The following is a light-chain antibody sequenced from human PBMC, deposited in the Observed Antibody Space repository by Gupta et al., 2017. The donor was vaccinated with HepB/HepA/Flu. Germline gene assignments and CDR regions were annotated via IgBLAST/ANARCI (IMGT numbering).Light chain of an antibody. Sequence: QSVLPQPPSASGHPGQRVTMFCCGSSSNIGSNTVSWYQQVPGSAPNLLVYSNIQRPSGVPDRFSGSKSCTSASLSIILLQSEDEADFYCAALDDSLNGVVFGGGTKLTVL. J-gene: IGLJ3*02. CDR2: SNI. V-gene: IGLV1-44*01. CDR1: SSNIGSNT. CDR3: AALDDSLNGVV.